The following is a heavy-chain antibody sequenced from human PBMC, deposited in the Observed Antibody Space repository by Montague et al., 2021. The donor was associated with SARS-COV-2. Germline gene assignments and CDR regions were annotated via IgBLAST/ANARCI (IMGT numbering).Heavy chain of an antibody. Sequence: TLSLTCTVSGGSISSGYYYWAWLRQHTGKGLDWIGFIYHSGNTFYXXXLKIRLTISIDTSNNHFSLNLISVTAAATAVYYCARGGAVYYMVGATSGLDYWGQGSLVTVSS. V-gene: IGHV4-31*03. CDR3: ARGGAVYYMVGATSGLDY. D-gene: IGHD1-26*01. J-gene: IGHJ4*02. CDR1: GGSISSGYYY. CDR2: IYHSGNT.